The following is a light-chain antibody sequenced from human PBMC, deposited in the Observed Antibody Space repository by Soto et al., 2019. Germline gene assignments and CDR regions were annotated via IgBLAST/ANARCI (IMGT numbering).Light chain of an antibody. CDR2: DAS. V-gene: IGKV1-13*02. Sequence: AIQLTQSPSSLSASIRDRVTITCRASEGIGSDLAWYQQKPGKAPKLLIYDASNLGSGVPSRFSGSGSGTDFTLTISSLQPEDFATYYCQQFDIYPLTFGGGTKVEIK. CDR1: EGIGSD. J-gene: IGKJ4*01. CDR3: QQFDIYPLT.